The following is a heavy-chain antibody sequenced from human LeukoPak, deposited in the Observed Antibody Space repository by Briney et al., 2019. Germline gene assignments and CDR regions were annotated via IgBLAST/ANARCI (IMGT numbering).Heavy chain of an antibody. D-gene: IGHD2-15*01. CDR1: GYTFTSYG. V-gene: IGHV1-18*01. CDR2: ISAYNGNT. Sequence: ASVKVSCKASGYTFTSYGISWVRQAPGQGLEWMGWISAYNGNTNYAQKLQGRVTMTTDTSTSTAYMELRSLRSDDTAVYYCARAEYCSGGSCYPPLNAFDIWGQGTMVTVSS. CDR3: ARAEYCSGGSCYPPLNAFDI. J-gene: IGHJ3*02.